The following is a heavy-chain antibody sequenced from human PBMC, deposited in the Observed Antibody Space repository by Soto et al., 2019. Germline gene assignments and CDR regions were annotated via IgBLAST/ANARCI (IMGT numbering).Heavy chain of an antibody. CDR2: IHDSGST. CDR1: GGSISNSGYY. CDR3: ARYGNAYYDRSGYYSGFGY. V-gene: IGHV4-31*03. Sequence: QVQLQESGPGLVKPSQTLPLTCTVSGGSISNSGYYWSWVRQHPGKGLEWIAYIHDSGSTYYNPSLKSRATISVDTSKNQFFLKLSSVTAADRAVYYCARYGNAYYDRSGYYSGFGYWGQGTLVTVSS. D-gene: IGHD3-22*01. J-gene: IGHJ4*02.